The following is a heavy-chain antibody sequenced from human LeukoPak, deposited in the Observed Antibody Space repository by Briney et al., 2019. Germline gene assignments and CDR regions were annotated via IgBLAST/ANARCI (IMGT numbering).Heavy chain of an antibody. CDR3: ARGRFSSGWHFDY. J-gene: IGHJ4*02. CDR2: IYSGGST. Sequence: PRGSLRLSCAASGFTVSSNYMSWVRQAPGKGLEWVSLIYSGGSTYYADSVKGRFTISRDNSKNTLYLKMNSLSADDTAVYYCARGRFSSGWHFDYWGQGTLVSVSS. D-gene: IGHD6-19*01. CDR1: GFTVSSNY. V-gene: IGHV3-53*01.